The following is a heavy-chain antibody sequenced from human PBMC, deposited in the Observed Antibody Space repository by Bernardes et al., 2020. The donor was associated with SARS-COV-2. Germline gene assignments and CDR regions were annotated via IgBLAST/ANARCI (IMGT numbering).Heavy chain of an antibody. V-gene: IGHV3-7*03. CDR1: GFTFSDYC. Sequence: GGSLRLSCAASGFTFSDYCMSWVRQAPGRGLEWVANINQVGSEQYYVDSVKGRFTISRDNAKNSLYLHLNNVKTEDTAIYYCTRDRRDSSSSINWGQGTLVTVSS. CDR2: INQVGSEQ. J-gene: IGHJ4*02. CDR3: TRDRRDSSSSIN. D-gene: IGHD6-6*01.